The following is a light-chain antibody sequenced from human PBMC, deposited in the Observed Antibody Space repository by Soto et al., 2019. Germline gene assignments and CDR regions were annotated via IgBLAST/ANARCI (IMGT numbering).Light chain of an antibody. CDR3: SSYSSYAGMRAV. J-gene: IGLJ3*02. CDR1: SSDVGSYNL. Sequence: QSALTQPASVSGSPGQSITISCTGTSSDVGSYNLVSWYQQHPGKAPKLLIFEVSKWPSGVSNRFSGYKSGNTASLTISGLQAEDEADYYCSSYSSYAGMRAVFGGGTQLTVL. CDR2: EVS. V-gene: IGLV2-23*02.